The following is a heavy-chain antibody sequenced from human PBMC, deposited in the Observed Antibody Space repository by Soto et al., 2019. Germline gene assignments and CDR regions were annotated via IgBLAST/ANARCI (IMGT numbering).Heavy chain of an antibody. J-gene: IGHJ6*03. V-gene: IGHV1-69*02. D-gene: IGHD3-9*01. CDR2: IIPILGIA. Sequence: QVQLVQSGAEVKKPGSSVKVSCKASGGTFSSYTISWVRQAPGQGLEWMGRIIPILGIANYAQKFQGRVTMTADKSTSPAYMELSSLRSEDTAVYYCARVLRYFDWPSLYMDVWGKGTTVTVSS. CDR3: ARVLRYFDWPSLYMDV. CDR1: GGTFSSYT.